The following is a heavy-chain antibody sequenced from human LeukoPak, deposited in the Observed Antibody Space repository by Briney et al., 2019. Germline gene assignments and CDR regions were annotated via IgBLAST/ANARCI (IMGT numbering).Heavy chain of an antibody. D-gene: IGHD3-3*01. V-gene: IGHV4-38-2*02. Sequence: PSETLSLTCTVSGDSINSFYYWGWIRQPPGKGLEWIGSIFHSGSTNYNPSLKSRVTISVDTSKNQFSLKLSSVTAADTAVYYCARGVITIFGVAKDYFDYWGQGTLVTVSS. J-gene: IGHJ4*02. CDR3: ARGVITIFGVAKDYFDY. CDR2: IFHSGST. CDR1: GDSINSFYY.